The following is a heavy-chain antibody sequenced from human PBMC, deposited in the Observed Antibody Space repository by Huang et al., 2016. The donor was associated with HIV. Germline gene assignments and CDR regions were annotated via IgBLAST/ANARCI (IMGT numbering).Heavy chain of an antibody. CDR3: ARNYYDNVDWYFDL. CDR2: IHYSGST. J-gene: IGHJ2*01. Sequence: QVQLQESGPGLVKPSETLSLTCTVSGGSIHSYYWRWIRQPPGKGLEWIGYIHYSGSTIDNPSLKRRVTRSVDTSKNQFSLKLSSVTAADTAMYYCARNYYDNVDWYFDLWGRGTLVTVSS. V-gene: IGHV4-59*01. D-gene: IGHD3-22*01. CDR1: GGSIHSYY.